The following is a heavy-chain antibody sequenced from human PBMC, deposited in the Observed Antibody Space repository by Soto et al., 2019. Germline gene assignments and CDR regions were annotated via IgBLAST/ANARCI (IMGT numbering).Heavy chain of an antibody. V-gene: IGHV5-51*01. CDR2: IYPGDSDI. D-gene: IGHD2-15*01. CDR1: GYSSTSYW. Sequence: RGESLQIACKGSGYSSTSYWIGWVRQMPGKGLEWMGIIYPGDSDIRYSPSFQGQVTLSADKSISTAYLQGSSLNASDSAMDYCASQPSNGQWCHWGPGTTGTVSS. J-gene: IGHJ6*02. CDR3: ASQPSNGQWCH.